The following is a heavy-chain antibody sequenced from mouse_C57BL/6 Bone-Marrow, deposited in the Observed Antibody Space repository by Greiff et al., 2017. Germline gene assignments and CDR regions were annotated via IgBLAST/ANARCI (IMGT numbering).Heavy chain of an antibody. CDR1: GFTFSDYG. J-gene: IGHJ1*03. CDR2: ISSGSSTI. V-gene: IGHV5-17*01. CDR3: AHFYDYDWYFDV. Sequence: EVNVVESGGGLVKPGGSLKLSCAASGFTFSDYGMHWVRQAPEKGLEWVAYISSGSSTIYYADTVKGRFTISRDNAKNTLFLQMTSLRSEDTAMYYCAHFYDYDWYFDVWGTGTTVTVSS. D-gene: IGHD2-4*01.